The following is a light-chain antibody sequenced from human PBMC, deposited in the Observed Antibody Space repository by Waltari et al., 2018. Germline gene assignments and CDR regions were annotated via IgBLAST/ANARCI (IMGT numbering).Light chain of an antibody. CDR3: QQYNNWPPWT. V-gene: IGKV3-15*01. J-gene: IGKJ1*01. CDR2: AAS. Sequence: PDRTRKSFPNNLPWYRQKAGQAPRLLIYAASTRATGVPDRFSGSGSGTDFTLTISSLQSEDFAVYYCQQYNNWPPWTFGQGTKVEV. CDR1: KSFPNN.